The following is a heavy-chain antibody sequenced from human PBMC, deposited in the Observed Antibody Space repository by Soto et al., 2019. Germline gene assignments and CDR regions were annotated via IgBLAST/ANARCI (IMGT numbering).Heavy chain of an antibody. CDR1: GGSISSYY. CDR3: ARGVATTEYYFDY. V-gene: IGHV4-59*01. CDR2: IYYSGST. J-gene: IGHJ4*02. D-gene: IGHD5-12*01. Sequence: SETLSLTCTVSGGSISSYYWSWIRQPPGKGLEGIGYIYYSGSTNYNPSLKSRVTISVDTSKNQFSLKLSSVTAADTAVYYCARGVATTEYYFDYWRQGTLVTVSS.